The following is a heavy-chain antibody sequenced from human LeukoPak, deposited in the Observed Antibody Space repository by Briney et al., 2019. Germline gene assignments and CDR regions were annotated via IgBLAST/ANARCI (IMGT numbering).Heavy chain of an antibody. CDR1: GGSISSDF. D-gene: IGHD3-10*01. CDR3: ARHKLGVVRGVAGYYYGMDV. CDR2: IYYMGGA. V-gene: IGHV4-59*08. Sequence: SETLSLTCTVSGGSISSDFWSWIRQPPGKGLEWIGYIYYMGGANYNPSLRSRVTISVDTSKNQFPLKLSSVTAADAAVYYCARHKLGVVRGVAGYYYGMDVWGQGTTVTVFS. J-gene: IGHJ6*02.